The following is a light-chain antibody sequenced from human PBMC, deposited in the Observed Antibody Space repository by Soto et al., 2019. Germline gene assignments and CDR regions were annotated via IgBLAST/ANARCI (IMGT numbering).Light chain of an antibody. CDR3: QQYHNWPFT. J-gene: IGKJ3*01. CDR1: QSVSSN. CDR2: GAS. Sequence: EIVMTQSPATLSVSPGERATLSCRASQSVSSNLAWDQQKPGQAPRLLIYGASTRATGIAARCSGSESGTEFTLTIRRLQSEDFAVYYCQQYHNWPFTFGPGTKVAI. V-gene: IGKV3-15*01.